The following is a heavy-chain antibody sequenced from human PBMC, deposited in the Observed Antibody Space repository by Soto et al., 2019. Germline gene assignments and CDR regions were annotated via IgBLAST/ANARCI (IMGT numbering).Heavy chain of an antibody. CDR1: GGSISSGGYS. Sequence: SETLSLTCAVSGGSISSGGYSWSWIRQPPGKGLEWIGYIYHSGSTYYNPSLKSRVTISVDTSKNQFSLKLSSVTAADTAVYYCARQRDGYNYRYFDYWGQGTLVTVSS. D-gene: IGHD5-12*01. J-gene: IGHJ4*02. V-gene: IGHV4-30-2*01. CDR3: ARQRDGYNYRYFDY. CDR2: IYHSGST.